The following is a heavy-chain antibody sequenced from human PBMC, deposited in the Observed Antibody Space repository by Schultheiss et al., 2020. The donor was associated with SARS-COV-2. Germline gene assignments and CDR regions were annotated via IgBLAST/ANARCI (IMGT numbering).Heavy chain of an antibody. CDR3: AKGVGYGVAAAEDY. CDR2: ISSSGSTI. J-gene: IGHJ4*02. D-gene: IGHD6-13*01. V-gene: IGHV3-48*03. CDR1: GFTFSSYE. Sequence: GESLKISCAASGFTFSSYEMNWVRQAPGNGLEWVSYISSSGSTIYYADSVKGRFTISRDNAKNSLYLQMNSLRAEDTAVYYCAKGVGYGVAAAEDYWGQGTLVTVSS.